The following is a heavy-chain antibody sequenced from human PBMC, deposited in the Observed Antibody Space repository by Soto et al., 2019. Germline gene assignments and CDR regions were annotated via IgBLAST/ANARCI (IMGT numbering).Heavy chain of an antibody. CDR2: ISYDGSNK. CDR1: GFTFSSYG. V-gene: IGHV3-30*18. J-gene: IGHJ4*02. Sequence: GGSLRLSCAASGFTFSSYGMHWVRQAPGKGLEWVAVISYDGSNKYYADSVKGRFTISRDNSKNTLYLQMNSLRAEDTAVYYCAKESWASRVPPLDYWGQGTLVTVSS. CDR3: AKESWASRVPPLDY. D-gene: IGHD6-13*01.